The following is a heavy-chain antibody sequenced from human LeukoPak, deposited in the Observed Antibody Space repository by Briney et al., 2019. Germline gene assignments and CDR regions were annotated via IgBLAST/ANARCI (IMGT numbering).Heavy chain of an antibody. Sequence: SQTLSLTCTVSGGSIRSGGYYWSWISQHPGKGLEWIGYIYYSGASYYNPSLKSRVSISVDTSKNQFSLKLPSVTAAGTAMYYCARASSEGDFDYWGQGTLVTVSS. CDR2: IYYSGAS. V-gene: IGHV4-31*03. J-gene: IGHJ4*02. CDR1: GGSIRSGGYY. CDR3: ARASSEGDFDY. D-gene: IGHD6-6*01.